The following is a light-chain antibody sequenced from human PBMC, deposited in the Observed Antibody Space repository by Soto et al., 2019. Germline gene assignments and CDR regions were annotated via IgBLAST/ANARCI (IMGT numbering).Light chain of an antibody. CDR2: AAS. J-gene: IGKJ4*01. Sequence: DIQMTQSKSSLSASVGDRVTITCLASQSISSYLNWYQQKPGKAPNLLIYAASSLQSGVPSRFSGSGSGTDFTLTISSLQPEDFATYYCQQSYSTPLTFGGGTKVDIK. CDR3: QQSYSTPLT. CDR1: QSISSY. V-gene: IGKV1-39*01.